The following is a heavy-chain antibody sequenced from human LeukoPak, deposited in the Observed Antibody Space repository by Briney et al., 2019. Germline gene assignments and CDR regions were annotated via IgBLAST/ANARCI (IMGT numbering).Heavy chain of an antibody. CDR2: IYHSGST. CDR1: GGSISSSSYY. D-gene: IGHD2-15*01. J-gene: IGHJ4*02. CDR3: AGSTCSGGSCYSGDYFDY. V-gene: IGHV4-39*07. Sequence: SETLSLTCTVSGGSISSSSYYWGWIRQPPGKGLEWIGEIYHSGSTNYNPSLKSRVTISVDKSKNQFSLKLSSVTAADTAVYYCAGSTCSGGSCYSGDYFDYWGQGTLVTVSS.